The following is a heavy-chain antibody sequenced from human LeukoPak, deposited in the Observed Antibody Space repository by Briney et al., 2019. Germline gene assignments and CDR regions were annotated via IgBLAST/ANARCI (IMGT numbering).Heavy chain of an antibody. CDR3: ARDPDYGDPY. J-gene: IGHJ4*02. Sequence: GGSLSLSCSASGFSFSDSCMSWFRLSPEKGLEWIAYITSSGTTTEYADSVKGRFTISRVNAKNSLYLQMNSLRSEDTAVYYCARDPDYGDPYWGQGTLVTVSS. V-gene: IGHV3-11*01. D-gene: IGHD4/OR15-4a*01. CDR1: GFSFSDSC. CDR2: ITSSGTTT.